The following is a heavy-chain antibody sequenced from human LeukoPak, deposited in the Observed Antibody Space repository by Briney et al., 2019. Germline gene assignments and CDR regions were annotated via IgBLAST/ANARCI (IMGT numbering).Heavy chain of an antibody. V-gene: IGHV4-59*01. CDR3: AGAEGFRGSGIDY. CDR1: GGSISSYY. J-gene: IGHJ4*02. Sequence: SETLSLTCTVSGGSISSYYWSWIRQPPGKGLEWIGYIYYSGSTNYNPSLKSRVTISVDTSKNQFSLKLSSVTAADTAVYYCAGAEGFRGSGIDYWGQGTLVTVSS. CDR2: IYYSGST. D-gene: IGHD3-10*01.